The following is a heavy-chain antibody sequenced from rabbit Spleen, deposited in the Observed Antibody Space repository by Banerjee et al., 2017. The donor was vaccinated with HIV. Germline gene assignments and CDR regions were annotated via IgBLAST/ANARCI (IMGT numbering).Heavy chain of an antibody. D-gene: IGHD4-1*01. Sequence: QSLEESGGDLVKPGASLTLTCTASGFDLSSYYYMCWVRQAPGKGLEYIGYITSGGTTYYASWAKGRFAITRSTNLNTVTLQMTSLTAADTATYFCARDGDGGWGEDLWGPGTLVTVS. CDR3: ARDGDGGWGEDL. CDR2: ITSGGTT. CDR1: GFDLSSYY. J-gene: IGHJ6*01. V-gene: IGHV1S32*01.